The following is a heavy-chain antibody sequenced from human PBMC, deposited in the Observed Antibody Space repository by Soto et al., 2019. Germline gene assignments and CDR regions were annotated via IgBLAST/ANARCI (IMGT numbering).Heavy chain of an antibody. CDR2: IYRSGST. V-gene: IGHV4-4*09. CDR1: DDSIINQC. CDR3: GRTVDFGHMEV. Sequence: SQPLSHPCTVADDSIINQCCRCIRQPPGRGLEWIGYIYRSGSTKYNPSLKSRLTISVDTSKNQFSLKLSSVTAADTAVYYCGRTVDFGHMEVWGKGTTVTVSS. D-gene: IGHD3-10*01. J-gene: IGHJ6*03.